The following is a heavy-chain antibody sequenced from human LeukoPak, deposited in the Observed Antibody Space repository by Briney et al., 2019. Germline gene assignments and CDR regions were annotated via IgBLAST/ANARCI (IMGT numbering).Heavy chain of an antibody. Sequence: PGGSLRLSCAASGFSFRTYWMSWVRQAPGKGLEWVGRIKSKTDGGTTDYAAPVKGRFTISRDDSKNTLYLQMNSLKTEDTAVYYCTATYYYDSSGYLVGYWGQGTLVTVSS. V-gene: IGHV3-15*01. CDR3: TATYYYDSSGYLVGY. D-gene: IGHD3-22*01. CDR2: IKSKTDGGTT. CDR1: GFSFRTYW. J-gene: IGHJ4*02.